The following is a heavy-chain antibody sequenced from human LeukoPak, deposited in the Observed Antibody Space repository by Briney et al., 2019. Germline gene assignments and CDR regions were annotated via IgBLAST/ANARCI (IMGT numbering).Heavy chain of an antibody. J-gene: IGHJ4*02. CDR1: GFTFSNAW. CDR2: ISYDGSNK. CDR3: ARDLRDYVWGSYPLY. D-gene: IGHD3-16*01. Sequence: GGSLRLSCAASGFTFSNAWMSWVRQAPGKGLEWVAVISYDGSNKYYADSVKGRFTISRDNSKNTLYLQMNSLRAEDTAVYYCARDLRDYVWGSYPLYWGQGTLVTVSS. V-gene: IGHV3-30-3*01.